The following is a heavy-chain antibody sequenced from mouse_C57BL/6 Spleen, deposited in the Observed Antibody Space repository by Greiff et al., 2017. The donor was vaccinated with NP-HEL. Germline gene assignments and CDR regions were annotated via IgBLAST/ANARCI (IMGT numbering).Heavy chain of an antibody. J-gene: IGHJ2*01. CDR2: IHPNSGST. CDR3: ARSFITTVGADY. D-gene: IGHD1-1*01. Sequence: QVQLQQPGAELVKPGASVKLSCKASGYTFTSYWMHWVKQRPGQGLEWIGMIHPNSGSTNYNEKFKSKATLTVDKSSSTAYMQLSSLTSEDSAVYYCARSFITTVGADYWGQGTTLTVSS. V-gene: IGHV1-64*01. CDR1: GYTFTSYW.